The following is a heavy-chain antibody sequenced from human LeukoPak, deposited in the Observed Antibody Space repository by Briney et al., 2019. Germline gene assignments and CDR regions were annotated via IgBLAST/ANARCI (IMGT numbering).Heavy chain of an antibody. CDR2: IYYSGST. V-gene: IGHV4-30-4*08. J-gene: IGHJ4*02. CDR1: GGSISSGDYY. D-gene: IGHD3-3*01. CDR3: ARKIRFLEWLFDY. Sequence: SETLSLTCTVSGGSISSGDYYWSWIRQPPGKGLEWIGYIYYSGSTYYNPSLKSRVTIPVDTSKNQFSLKLSSVTAADTAVYYCARKIRFLEWLFDYWGQGTLVTVSS.